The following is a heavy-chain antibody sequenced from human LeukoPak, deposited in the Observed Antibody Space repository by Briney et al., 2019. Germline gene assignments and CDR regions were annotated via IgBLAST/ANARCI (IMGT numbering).Heavy chain of an antibody. J-gene: IGHJ5*02. CDR1: GYTFTNYG. V-gene: IGHV1-18*01. CDR3: TTAMGDGSGWLDP. Sequence: ASVKVSCKASGYTFTNYGISWVRQAPGQGLEWMGWISAYNANTNYAQKLQGRVTMTTDTFTSTAYMELRSLRSDDTAVYYCTTAMGDGSGWLDPWGQGTLVTVSS. CDR2: ISAYNANT. D-gene: IGHD3-10*01.